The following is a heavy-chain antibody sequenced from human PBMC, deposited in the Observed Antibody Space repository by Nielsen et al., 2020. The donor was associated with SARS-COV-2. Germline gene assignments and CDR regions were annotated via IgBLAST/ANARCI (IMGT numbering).Heavy chain of an antibody. CDR3: AKDGVVRGDALDL. V-gene: IGHV3-23*01. D-gene: IGHD3-10*01. CDR2: VSASGGST. CDR1: GFPFNIYA. J-gene: IGHJ3*01. Sequence: GESLKISCAASGFPFNIYAIAWVRRAPGRGLQWVTGVSASGGSTYYTDSVKGRFSISRDNSKNTLFLQMHSLRVEDTALYYCAKDGVVRGDALDLWGQGTMVTVSS.